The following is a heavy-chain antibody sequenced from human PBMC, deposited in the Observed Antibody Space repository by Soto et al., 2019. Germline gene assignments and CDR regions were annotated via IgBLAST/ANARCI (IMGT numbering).Heavy chain of an antibody. J-gene: IGHJ5*02. CDR3: ARERGFRYCSGGSCYFNWLDP. CDR1: GGSISSSSYY. V-gene: IGHV4-39*02. D-gene: IGHD2-15*01. CDR2: IYYSGST. Sequence: SETLSLTCTVSGGSISSSSYYWGWIRQPPGKGLEWIGSIYYSGSTYYNPSLKSRVTISVDTSKNQFSLKLSSVTAADTAVYYCARERGFRYCSGGSCYFNWLDPWGQGTMVTVYS.